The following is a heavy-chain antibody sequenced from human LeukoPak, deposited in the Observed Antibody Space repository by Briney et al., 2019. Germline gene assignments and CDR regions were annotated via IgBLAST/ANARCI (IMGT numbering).Heavy chain of an antibody. CDR2: INHSGST. V-gene: IGHV4-34*01. CDR3: ARGRGYYGLGSYYV. J-gene: IGHJ6*02. D-gene: IGHD3-10*01. Sequence: SETLSLTCAVYGGSFSGYYWSWMRQPPGKGLEWIGEINHSGSTNYNPSLKSRVTISVDTSKNQFSLKLSSVTAADTAVYYCARGRGYYGLGSYYVWGQGTTVTVSS. CDR1: GGSFSGYY.